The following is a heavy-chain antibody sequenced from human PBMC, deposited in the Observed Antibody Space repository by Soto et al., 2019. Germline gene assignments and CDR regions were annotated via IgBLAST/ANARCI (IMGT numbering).Heavy chain of an antibody. D-gene: IGHD3-22*01. J-gene: IGHJ4*02. V-gene: IGHV3-23*01. CDR3: AKDPTMIVVVITTGPFDY. CDR2: ISGSGGST. CDR1: GFTFSSYA. Sequence: LRLSCAASGFTFSSYAMSWVRQAPGKGLEWVSAISGSGGSTYYADSVKGRFTISRDNSKNTLYLQMNSLRAEDTAVYYCAKDPTMIVVVITTGPFDYGGQGTLVTVSS.